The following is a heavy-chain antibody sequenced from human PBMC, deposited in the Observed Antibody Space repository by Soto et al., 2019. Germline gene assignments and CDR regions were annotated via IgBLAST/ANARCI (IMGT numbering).Heavy chain of an antibody. CDR2: IDIAGNT. J-gene: IGHJ3*02. CDR3: AREGERGSGDSVDALDI. Sequence: GGSLRLSCAASAFTFSSYDMHWVRQATGKGLEWVSAIDIAGNTYYSGSVEGRFTISRENGKNPLYLQMSSLRAGDTAVYYCAREGERGSGDSVDALDIWGHGTLVTVSS. CDR1: AFTFSSYD. D-gene: IGHD1-1*01. V-gene: IGHV3-13*01.